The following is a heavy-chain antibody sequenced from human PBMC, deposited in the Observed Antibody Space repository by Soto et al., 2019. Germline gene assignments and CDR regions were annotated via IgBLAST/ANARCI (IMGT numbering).Heavy chain of an antibody. V-gene: IGHV1-18*01. Sequence: GASVKVSCKTSGYTFTSYGVAWVRQAPGQGLEWMGSISTSKGDTTYAQKFQGRVTMTTDTSTSTAYMELRSLRSDDTAVYYCATRSPAFDFWGQGTLVTVSS. CDR2: ISTSKGDT. J-gene: IGHJ4*02. CDR3: ATRSPAFDF. CDR1: GYTFTSYG.